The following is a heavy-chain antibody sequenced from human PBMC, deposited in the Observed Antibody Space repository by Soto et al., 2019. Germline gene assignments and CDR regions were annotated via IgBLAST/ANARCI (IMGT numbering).Heavy chain of an antibody. CDR1: GGSVSGYF. J-gene: IGHJ4*02. D-gene: IGHD1-7*01. CDR2: ISHGGST. V-gene: IGHV4-34*01. Sequence: QVQLQQWGAGLLKPSETLSLTCAVYGGSVSGYFWYWVRQPPGKGLEWNGEISHGGSTNRNPSLQSSVTISLDTSKSQFSLKLNAVTAADTAVYYCAGGQTTPRPAVFDYWGQGTLVTVSS. CDR3: AGGQTTPRPAVFDY.